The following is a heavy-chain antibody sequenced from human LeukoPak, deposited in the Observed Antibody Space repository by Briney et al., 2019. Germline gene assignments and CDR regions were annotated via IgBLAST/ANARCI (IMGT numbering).Heavy chain of an antibody. CDR2: IYYSGST. CDR1: GGSISSYY. V-gene: IGHV4-59*08. J-gene: IGHJ4*02. Sequence: SETLSLTRTVSGGSISSYYWSWIRQPPGKGLEWIGYIYYSGSTNYNPSLKSRVTISVDTCKNQFSLKLSSVTAADTAVYYCARHDVGGGYLDYGGKETRVTVSS. D-gene: IGHD5-12*01. CDR3: ARHDVGGGYLDY.